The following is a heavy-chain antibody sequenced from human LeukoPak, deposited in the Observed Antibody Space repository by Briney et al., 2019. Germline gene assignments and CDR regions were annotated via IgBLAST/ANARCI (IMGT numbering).Heavy chain of an antibody. CDR3: ARDLGVHYFDY. CDR2: IIPILGIA. J-gene: IGHJ4*02. CDR1: GYTFTSYG. V-gene: IGHV1-69*04. D-gene: IGHD3-10*01. Sequence: SVKVSCKASGYTFTSYGISWVRQAPGQGLEWMGRIIPILGIANYAQKFQGRVTITADKSTSTAYMELSSLRSEDTAVYYCARDLGVHYFDYWGQGTLVTVSS.